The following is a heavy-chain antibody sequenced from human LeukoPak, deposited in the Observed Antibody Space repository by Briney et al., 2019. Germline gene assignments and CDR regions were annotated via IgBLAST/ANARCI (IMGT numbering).Heavy chain of an antibody. D-gene: IGHD3-10*01. CDR2: ISWNSGSI. Sequence: LSGRSLRLSCAASGFTFDDYAMHWVRQAPGKGLEWVSGISWNSGSIGYADSVKGRFTISRDNAKNSLYLQMNSLRAEDTALYYCAKDVMVRGVISGLDPWGQGTLVTVSS. CDR1: GFTFDDYA. J-gene: IGHJ5*02. V-gene: IGHV3-9*01. CDR3: AKDVMVRGVISGLDP.